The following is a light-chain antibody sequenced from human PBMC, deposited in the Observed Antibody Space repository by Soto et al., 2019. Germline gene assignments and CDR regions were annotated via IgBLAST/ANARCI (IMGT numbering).Light chain of an antibody. CDR1: RSDVGGYNY. CDR3: SSYTSSSTVV. Sequence: QSALTQPASVSGSPGQSITISCTGTRSDVGGYNYVSWYQHHPGKAPKLMIYDVSNRPSGVSNRFSGSKSGNTASLTISGLQAEDEADYYCSSYTSSSTVVFGGGPKLTVL. J-gene: IGLJ2*01. CDR2: DVS. V-gene: IGLV2-14*03.